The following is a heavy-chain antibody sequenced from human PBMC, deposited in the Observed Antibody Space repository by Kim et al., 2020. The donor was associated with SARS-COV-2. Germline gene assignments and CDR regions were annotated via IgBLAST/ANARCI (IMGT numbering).Heavy chain of an antibody. V-gene: IGHV4-39*01. CDR3: ARLRFGGFDY. CDR1: GGSISSSSYY. Sequence: SETLSLTCTVSGGSISSSSYYWGWIRQPPGKGLEWIGSIYYSGSTYYNPSLKSRVTISVDTSKNQFSLKLSSVTAADTAVYYCARLRFGGFDYWGQGTL. J-gene: IGHJ4*02. CDR2: IYYSGST. D-gene: IGHD3-10*01.